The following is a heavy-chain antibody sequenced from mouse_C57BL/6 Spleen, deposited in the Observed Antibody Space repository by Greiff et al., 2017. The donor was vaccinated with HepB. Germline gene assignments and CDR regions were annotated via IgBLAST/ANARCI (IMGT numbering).Heavy chain of an antibody. Sequence: QVQLQQSGAELARPGASVKMSCKASGYTFTSYTMHWVKQRPGQGLEWIGYINPSSGYTKYNQTFKYKATLTAYKYSSTAYMHLSSLTSEDSAVYYCARPTTVVGFDYWGQGTTLTVSS. CDR3: ARPTTVVGFDY. CDR2: INPSSGYT. CDR1: GYTFTSYT. V-gene: IGHV1-4*01. D-gene: IGHD1-1*01. J-gene: IGHJ2*01.